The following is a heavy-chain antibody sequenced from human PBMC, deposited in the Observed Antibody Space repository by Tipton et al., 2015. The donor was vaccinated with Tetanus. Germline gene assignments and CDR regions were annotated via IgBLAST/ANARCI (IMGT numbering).Heavy chain of an antibody. D-gene: IGHD4-17*01. V-gene: IGHV5-51*01. CDR3: ARRSPDYEYFEN. J-gene: IGHJ4*02. Sequence: QSGAEVKQPGEPLKISCMGSGFTFSNYWIAWVRQTPGKGLEWMGHIYAGDSDARYNPSFQGQVTMSADKSINTAYLQWSSLKASDSATYYCARRSPDYEYFENWGQGTLVSVSS. CDR1: GFTFSNYW. CDR2: IYAGDSDA.